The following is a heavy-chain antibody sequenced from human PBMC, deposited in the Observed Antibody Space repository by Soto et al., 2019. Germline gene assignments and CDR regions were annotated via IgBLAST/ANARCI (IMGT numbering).Heavy chain of an antibody. D-gene: IGHD6-19*01. CDR3: AKRGIEVAGKYRWFDP. CDR1: GFTFNYYA. V-gene: IGHV3-23*01. CDR2: ISASGGTT. Sequence: EVQLLESGGGLVQPGGSLSLSCAASGFTFNYYAMTWVRQAPGKGLEWVSTISASGGTTYYADSVKGRFTISRDNSKNTLYLQMNSLRAEDTAVYYCAKRGIEVAGKYRWFDPRGQGTLVTVSS. J-gene: IGHJ5*02.